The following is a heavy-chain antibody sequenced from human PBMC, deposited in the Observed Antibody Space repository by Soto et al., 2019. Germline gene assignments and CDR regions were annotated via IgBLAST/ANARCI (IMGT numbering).Heavy chain of an antibody. CDR2: ISSSSSYI. D-gene: IGHD6-13*01. V-gene: IGHV3-21*01. CDR3: ARDGGYSSSWYYFDY. J-gene: IGHJ4*02. CDR1: GFTFTNYW. Sequence: GGSLRLSCAASGFTFTNYWMHWVRQAPGKGLEWVSSISSSSSYIYYADSVKGRFTISRDNAKNSLYLQMNSLRAEDTAVYYCARDGGYSSSWYYFDYWGQGTLVTVSS.